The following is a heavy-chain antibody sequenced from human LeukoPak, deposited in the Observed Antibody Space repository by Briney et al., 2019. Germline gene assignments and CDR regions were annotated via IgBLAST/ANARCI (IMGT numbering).Heavy chain of an antibody. J-gene: IGHJ5*02. CDR1: GGSISSSNW. CDR2: IYHSGST. Sequence: PSGTLSLTCAVSGGSISSSNWWSWVRQPPGKGLEWIGEIYHSGSTNYSPSLKSRVTISIDTSKNQFSLKLSSVTAADTAVYYCARDHGLFHMFDPWGQGTLVTVSS. CDR3: ARDHGLFHMFDP. V-gene: IGHV4-4*02. D-gene: IGHD2-21*01.